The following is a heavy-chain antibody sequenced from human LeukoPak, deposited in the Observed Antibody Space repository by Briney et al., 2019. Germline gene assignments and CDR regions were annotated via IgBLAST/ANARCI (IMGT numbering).Heavy chain of an antibody. CDR1: GFTFSTYS. J-gene: IGHJ4*02. Sequence: GALRLSCAASGFTFSTYSMNWVRQAPGKGLEWVSSISSSSSYIYYADSVKGRFTISRDNAKNSLYLQMNSLRAEDTAVYYCARFALKTPPTDWGQGTLVTVSS. CDR3: ARFALKTPPTD. V-gene: IGHV3-21*01. CDR2: ISSSSSYI.